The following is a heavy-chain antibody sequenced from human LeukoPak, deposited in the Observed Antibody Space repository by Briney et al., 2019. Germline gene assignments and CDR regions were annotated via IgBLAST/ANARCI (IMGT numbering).Heavy chain of an antibody. Sequence: GGSLRLSCAASGFTFSSYWMSWVRQAPGKGLEWVANIKQDGSEKYYVDSVKGRFTISRDNAKNSLYLQMNSLRAEDTAVYYCARRRDGYNSYYFDYWGQGTPVTVSS. V-gene: IGHV3-7*01. CDR3: ARRRDGYNSYYFDY. J-gene: IGHJ4*02. CDR2: IKQDGSEK. D-gene: IGHD5-24*01. CDR1: GFTFSSYW.